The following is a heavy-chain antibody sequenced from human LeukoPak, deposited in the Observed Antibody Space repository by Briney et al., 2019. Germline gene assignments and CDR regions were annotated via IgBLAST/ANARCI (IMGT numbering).Heavy chain of an antibody. V-gene: IGHV3-11*06. Sequence: GGSLRLSCAASGFTFSDYYMSWIRQAPGKGLEWVSYISSSSSYTNYADSVKGRFTISRDNAKNSLYLQMNSLRAEDTAVYYCAKDHSSGWDYFDYWGQGTLVTVSS. CDR1: GFTFSDYY. CDR2: ISSSSSYT. D-gene: IGHD6-19*01. J-gene: IGHJ4*02. CDR3: AKDHSSGWDYFDY.